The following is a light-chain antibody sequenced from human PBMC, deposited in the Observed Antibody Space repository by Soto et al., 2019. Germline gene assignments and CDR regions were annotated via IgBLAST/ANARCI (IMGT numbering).Light chain of an antibody. CDR1: QSISTY. J-gene: IGKJ4*01. V-gene: IGKV1-39*01. Sequence: DIQMTQSPPSLSASVGDSITLTCRASQSISTYLNWYRQKPGKAPELLIFATSSLQRGVPSRFSGSGSGTDFTFTISSLQPGDFETYYCQQTYSLPHTFGGGTKV. CDR2: ATS. CDR3: QQTYSLPHT.